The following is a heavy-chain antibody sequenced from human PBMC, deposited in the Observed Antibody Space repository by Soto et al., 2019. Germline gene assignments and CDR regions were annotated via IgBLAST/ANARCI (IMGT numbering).Heavy chain of an antibody. Sequence: EVQLLESGGGLVQPGGSLRLSCAASGFTFSSYAMSWVRQAPGKGLEWVSAISGSGGSTYYADSVKGRFTISRDNSKNTLYLQMNSRRAEDTAVYYCAKDQRGGMGGDYPEGDFQHWGQGTLVTVSS. J-gene: IGHJ1*01. CDR1: GFTFSSYA. D-gene: IGHD2-21*02. CDR2: ISGSGGST. CDR3: AKDQRGGMGGDYPEGDFQH. V-gene: IGHV3-23*01.